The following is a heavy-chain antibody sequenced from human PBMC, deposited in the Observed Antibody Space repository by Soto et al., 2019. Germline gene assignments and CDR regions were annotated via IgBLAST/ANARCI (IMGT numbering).Heavy chain of an antibody. CDR2: ISGSGSTI. V-gene: IGHV3-48*03. CDR1: GFTFSSHE. Sequence: PGGSLRLSCEATGFTFSSHEMNWIRQTPGKRLEWIAKISGSGSTINYADSVKGRFTISRDNVQRTLHLQMDSLRVEDTGVYYCARGDVYWGRGTLVTVSS. J-gene: IGHJ1*01. D-gene: IGHD1-20*01. CDR3: ARGDVY.